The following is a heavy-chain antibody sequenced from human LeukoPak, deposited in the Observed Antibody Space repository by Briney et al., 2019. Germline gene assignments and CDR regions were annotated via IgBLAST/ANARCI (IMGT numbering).Heavy chain of an antibody. Sequence: PSETLSLTCVVYGGSFSGYYWSWIRQPPGKGLEWIGEINHSGSTNYNPSLKSRVTISVDTSKNQFSLKLSSVTAADTAVYYCARYKFGYYGSGSYFDYWGQGTLVTVSS. CDR2: INHSGST. CDR1: GGSFSGYY. D-gene: IGHD3-10*01. V-gene: IGHV4-34*01. J-gene: IGHJ4*02. CDR3: ARYKFGYYGSGSYFDY.